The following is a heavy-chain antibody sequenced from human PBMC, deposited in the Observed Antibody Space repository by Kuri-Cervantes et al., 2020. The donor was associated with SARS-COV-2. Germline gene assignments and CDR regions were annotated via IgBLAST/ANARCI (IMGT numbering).Heavy chain of an antibody. J-gene: IGHJ6*02. Sequence: GGSLRLSCAASGFTFSSYWMSWVRQAPGKGLEWVANIKQDGSEKYYVDSVKGRFTISRDNAKNSLYLQMNSLRAEDTAVYYCARDAEQWLATYYNYYGMDVWGQGTTVTVSS. CDR3: ARDAEQWLATYYNYYGMDV. CDR2: IKQDGSEK. CDR1: GFTFSSYW. V-gene: IGHV3-7*03. D-gene: IGHD6-19*01.